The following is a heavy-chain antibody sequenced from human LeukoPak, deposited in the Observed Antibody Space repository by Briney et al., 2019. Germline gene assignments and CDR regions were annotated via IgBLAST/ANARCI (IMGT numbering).Heavy chain of an antibody. CDR2: VSYDGSTI. Sequence: GGSLRLSCAASGFAFSSFGMHWVRQAPGKGLECVAVVSYDGSTIYYADSVKGRFTISRDNSKNTLYLQMNSLRAEDTAVYYCAKVWAHLWLAHSWGQGTLVTVSS. J-gene: IGHJ4*02. D-gene: IGHD5-18*01. CDR3: AKVWAHLWLAHS. V-gene: IGHV3-30*18. CDR1: GFAFSSFG.